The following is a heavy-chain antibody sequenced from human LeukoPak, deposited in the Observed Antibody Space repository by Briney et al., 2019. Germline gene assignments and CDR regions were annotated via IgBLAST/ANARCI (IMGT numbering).Heavy chain of an antibody. CDR3: ASESGGNKDFDY. V-gene: IGHV3-48*03. J-gene: IGHJ4*02. Sequence: GGSLRLSCAASGFTFSSYEMNWVRQAPGKGLEWVSYISSSGSTIYYADSVKGRFTISRDTAKNPLYLQMNSLRAEDTAGYYCASESGGNKDFDYWGQGTLVTVSS. CDR1: GFTFSSYE. D-gene: IGHD1/OR15-1a*01. CDR2: ISSSGSTI.